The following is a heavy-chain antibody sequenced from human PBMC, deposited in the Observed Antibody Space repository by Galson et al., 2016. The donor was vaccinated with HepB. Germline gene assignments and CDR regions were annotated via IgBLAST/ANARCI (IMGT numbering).Heavy chain of an antibody. CDR3: AKDRRYYDSSGYFWEGYYYDGMDV. J-gene: IGHJ6*02. CDR2: ISYDGSDK. V-gene: IGHV3-30*18. Sequence: SLRLSCAASGFTFSSYGMHWVRQAPGKGLEWVAVISYDGSDKYYADSVKGRFTISRDNSKNTLNLQMNSLRAEDMAVYFCAKDRRYYDSSGYFWEGYYYDGMDVWGQGTTVTVSS. CDR1: GFTFSSYG. D-gene: IGHD3-22*01.